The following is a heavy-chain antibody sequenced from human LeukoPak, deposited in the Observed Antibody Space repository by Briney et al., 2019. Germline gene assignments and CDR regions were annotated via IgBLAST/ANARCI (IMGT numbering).Heavy chain of an antibody. D-gene: IGHD3-3*01. CDR3: ATAPGFLEWAPFDY. Sequence: GGSLRLSCAGTGFTFSNYWMNWVRQAPGKGLEWVGRIKSKADGGTTDYAAPVEGRFTISRDDSRNTLFLQMNSLKSEDTAVYFWATAPGFLEWAPFDYLGQGTLVTVSS. CDR2: IKSKADGGTT. J-gene: IGHJ4*02. V-gene: IGHV3-15*01. CDR1: GFTFSNYW.